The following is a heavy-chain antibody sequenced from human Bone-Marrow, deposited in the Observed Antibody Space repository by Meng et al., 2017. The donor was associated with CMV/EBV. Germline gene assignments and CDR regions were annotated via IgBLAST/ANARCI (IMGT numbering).Heavy chain of an antibody. CDR2: MSDDGGNQ. CDR3: ARGGRRLYQLFSAY. V-gene: IGHV3-30*03. CDR1: GFTFSSYA. D-gene: IGHD2-2*01. J-gene: IGHJ4*02. Sequence: GGSLRLSCVVSGFTFSSYAMHWVRQAPGKGLEWVALMSDDGGNQYYIDSVKGRFTISRDNSKNTLFLQMNSLRPEDTAVYYCARGGRRLYQLFSAYWGQGTLVTVSS.